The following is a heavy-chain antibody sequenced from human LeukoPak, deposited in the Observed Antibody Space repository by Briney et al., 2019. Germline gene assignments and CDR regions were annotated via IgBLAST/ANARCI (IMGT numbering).Heavy chain of an antibody. CDR2: MNPANSDS. CDR3: ARRIAATGREFDY. J-gene: IGHJ4*02. V-gene: IGHV5-51*01. CDR1: GFSFANYW. Sequence: GESLKISCKGSGFSFANYWIAWVRQMPGEGLEWMGIMNPANSDSRYSPSFQGQVTFSADKSISTPYLQWSSLKASDSAMYYCARRIAATGREFDYWGQGTLVTVSS. D-gene: IGHD6-13*01.